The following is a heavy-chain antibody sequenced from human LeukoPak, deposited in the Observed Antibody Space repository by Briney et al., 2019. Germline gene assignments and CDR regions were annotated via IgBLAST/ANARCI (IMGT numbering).Heavy chain of an antibody. Sequence: GGSLRLSCAASGFTLGSYTMNWVRQAPGKGLEWASYISSSSSTIQYADSVKGRFTISRDNAENSLYLQMNSLGVEDTAVYYCARAVISIFDNWGQGTLVTVSS. CDR1: GFTLGSYT. J-gene: IGHJ4*02. D-gene: IGHD3-3*02. CDR3: ARAVISIFDN. CDR2: ISSSSSTI. V-gene: IGHV3-48*01.